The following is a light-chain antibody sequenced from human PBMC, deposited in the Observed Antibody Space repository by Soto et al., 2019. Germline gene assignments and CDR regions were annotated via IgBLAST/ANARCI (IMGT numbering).Light chain of an antibody. CDR2: DAS. J-gene: IGKJ3*01. CDR1: QSISSY. CDR3: HKRSTWSFT. V-gene: IGKV3-11*01. Sequence: EIVLTQSPATLSLSPGERATLSCRASQSISSYLAWYQQKPDQAPRLLIYDASNRATGIPARFSGSGSGTDFTLTISSLEPEDFAVYYCHKRSTWSFTFGPGTKVDIK.